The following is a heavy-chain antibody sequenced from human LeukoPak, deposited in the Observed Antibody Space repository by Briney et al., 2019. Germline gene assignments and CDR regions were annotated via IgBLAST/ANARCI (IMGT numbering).Heavy chain of an antibody. Sequence: ASVKVSCKASGYTFTGYYMRWVRQAPGQGLEWMGWINPNSGGTNYAQKFQGRVTMTRDTSISTAYMELSRLRSDDTAVYYCAFVQGRPNWFDPWGQGTLVTVSS. D-gene: IGHD3-10*02. CDR3: AFVQGRPNWFDP. CDR2: INPNSGGT. V-gene: IGHV1-2*02. CDR1: GYTFTGYY. J-gene: IGHJ5*02.